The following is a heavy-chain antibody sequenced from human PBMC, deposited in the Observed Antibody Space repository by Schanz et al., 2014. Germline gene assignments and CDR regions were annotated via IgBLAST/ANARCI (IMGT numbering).Heavy chain of an antibody. CDR1: GFTFSKYW. CDR3: AKDLLYGAPMPLNHLDY. CDR2: IKQDGSEK. J-gene: IGHJ4*02. V-gene: IGHV3-7*05. D-gene: IGHD2-2*01. Sequence: EVQLVESGGGFVQPGGSLGLSCGGSGFTFSKYWMSWVRQAPGKGLEWVANIKQDGSEKYYVDAVKGRFTISRDNAKNSMYLQMNSLRAEDTAVYYCAKDLLYGAPMPLNHLDYWGQGTLVTVSA.